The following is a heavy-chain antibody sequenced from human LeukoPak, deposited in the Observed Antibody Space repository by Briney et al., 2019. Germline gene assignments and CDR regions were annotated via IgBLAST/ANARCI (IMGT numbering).Heavy chain of an antibody. Sequence: GGSLRLSCATSEFTFCAYAMHWIRQAPGRGLEWVAFVRYGGNIKYYADSVKGRFTISRDNSKNTLYLQMNSLRPEDTAVYYCAKDLGTEYNIFDYWGQGTLVTVSS. J-gene: IGHJ4*02. D-gene: IGHD3-9*01. V-gene: IGHV3-30*02. CDR1: EFTFCAYA. CDR3: AKDLGTEYNIFDY. CDR2: VRYGGNIK.